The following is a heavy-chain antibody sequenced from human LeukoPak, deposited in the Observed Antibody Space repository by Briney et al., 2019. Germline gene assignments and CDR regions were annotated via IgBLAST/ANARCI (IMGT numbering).Heavy chain of an antibody. CDR2: IYYSGST. Sequence: SQTLSLTCTVSGGSISSGGYYWSWIRQHPGKGLEWIGYIYYSGSTYYNPFLKSRVTISVDTSKNQFSLKLSSVTAADTAVYYCARFVFGDDSSDYWGQGTLVTVSS. D-gene: IGHD3-22*01. CDR3: ARFVFGDDSSDY. CDR1: GGSISSGGYY. V-gene: IGHV4-31*03. J-gene: IGHJ4*02.